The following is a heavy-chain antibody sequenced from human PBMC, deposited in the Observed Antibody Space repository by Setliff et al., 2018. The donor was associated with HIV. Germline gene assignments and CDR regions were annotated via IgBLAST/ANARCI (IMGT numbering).Heavy chain of an antibody. CDR3: ARDLPELTGRSFDP. CDR2: IYTSGST. J-gene: IGHJ5*02. V-gene: IGHV4-4*07. D-gene: IGHD7-27*01. CDR1: GGSISRYF. Sequence: SETLSLTFNVSGGSISRYFWTWIRQPAGKGLEWIGRIYTSGSTNYNPSLKSRLSMSIDTSKNHFSLRLTSVTAADTAVYYCARDLPELTGRSFDPWGQGIQVTVSS.